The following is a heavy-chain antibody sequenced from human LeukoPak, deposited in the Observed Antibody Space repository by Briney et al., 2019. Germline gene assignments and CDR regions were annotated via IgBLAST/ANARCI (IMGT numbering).Heavy chain of an antibody. D-gene: IGHD6-13*01. Sequence: GGSLRLSCAASGFTFSSYSMNWVRQAPGKGLEWVSYISSSSSTIYYADSVKGRFTISRDNAKNSLYLQMNSLRAEDTAVYYCARGQQLVRLYYWGQGTLVTVSS. CDR3: ARGQQLVRLYY. CDR1: GFTFSSYS. CDR2: ISSSSSTI. V-gene: IGHV3-48*01. J-gene: IGHJ4*02.